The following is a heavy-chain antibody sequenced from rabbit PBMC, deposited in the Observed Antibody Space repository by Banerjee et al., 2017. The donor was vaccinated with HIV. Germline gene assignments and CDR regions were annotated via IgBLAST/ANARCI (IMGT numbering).Heavy chain of an antibody. J-gene: IGHJ4*01. CDR3: AREYGGDNYGFDL. CDR2: IHVINGNT. D-gene: IGHD6-1*01. V-gene: IGHV1S45*01. CDR1: GFSFSGSYY. Sequence: QEQLEESGGDLGKPEGSLTLTCTASGFSFSGSYYMCWVRQAPGKGLEWIACIHVINGNTYYASWAKGRFTISKTSSTTVTLQMTSLTAADTATYFCAREYGGDNYGFDLWGPGTLVTVS.